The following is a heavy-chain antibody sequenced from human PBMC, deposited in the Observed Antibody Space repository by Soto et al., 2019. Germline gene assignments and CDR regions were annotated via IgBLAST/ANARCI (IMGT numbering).Heavy chain of an antibody. CDR2: IWYDGSNK. CDR3: ARMDSNSFRFANYYYGMAV. CDR1: GFTFSSYG. J-gene: IGHJ6*02. D-gene: IGHD6-6*01. V-gene: IGHV3-33*01. Sequence: PGGSLRLSCAASGFTFSSYGMHWVRQAPGKGLEWVAVIWYDGSNKYYADSVKGRFTISRDNSKNTLYLQMNSLRAEDTAVYYCARMDSNSFRFANYYYGMAVWGQGTTVTVSS.